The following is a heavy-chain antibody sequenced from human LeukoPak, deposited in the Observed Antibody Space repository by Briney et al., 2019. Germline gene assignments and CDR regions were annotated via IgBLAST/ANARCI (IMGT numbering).Heavy chain of an antibody. CDR2: ISSSSSTI. J-gene: IGHJ4*02. V-gene: IGHV3-48*01. CDR1: GFTFSSYS. D-gene: IGHD2-21*02. Sequence: GGSLRLSCAASGFTFSSYSMNWVRQAPGKGLEWVSYISSSSSTIYYADSVKGRFTISRDNAKNSLYLQMNSLRAEDTAVYYCARGAVAYCGGDCYFPSDYWGQGTLVTVSS. CDR3: ARGAVAYCGGDCYFPSDY.